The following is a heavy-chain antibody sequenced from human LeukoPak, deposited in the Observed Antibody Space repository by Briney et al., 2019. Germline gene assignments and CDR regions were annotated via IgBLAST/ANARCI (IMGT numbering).Heavy chain of an antibody. CDR1: GFSVDDYG. Sequence: PGGSLRLSCAASGFSVDDYGMSWVRQAPGKGMEWVSGINWNGGSSGYADSVRGRFTISRDNAKNSLYLQMNSLRAEDTALFYCARRWDSRFYFDYWGQGTLVTVSS. CDR2: INWNGGSS. V-gene: IGHV3-20*04. J-gene: IGHJ4*02. D-gene: IGHD1-26*01. CDR3: ARRWDSRFYFDY.